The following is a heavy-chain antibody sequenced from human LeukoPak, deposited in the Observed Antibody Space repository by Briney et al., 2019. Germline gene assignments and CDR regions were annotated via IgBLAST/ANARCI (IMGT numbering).Heavy chain of an antibody. CDR2: ISSSGSTI. V-gene: IGHV3-48*03. J-gene: IGHJ6*04. CDR3: AELGIPMIGGV. CDR1: GFTFSSYE. Sequence: GGSLRLSCAASGFTFSSYEMNWVRQAPGKGREWVSYISSSGSTIYYADSVKGRFTISRDNAKNSLYLQMNRLRAEDTAVYYCAELGIPMIGGVWGKGTTVTISS. D-gene: IGHD3-10*02.